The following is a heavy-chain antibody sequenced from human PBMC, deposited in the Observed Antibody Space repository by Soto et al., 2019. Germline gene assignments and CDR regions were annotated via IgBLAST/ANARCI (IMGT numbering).Heavy chain of an antibody. Sequence: PSEPLSLTCTVSVGSISSYYWSWIRQPPGKGLEWIGNIYYSGSTNYNPSLESRVTMSMDKSKNKFFLQLSTVTAADTAVYYCATRPPGEVWVGVFYYWGQGTQVTVSS. CDR3: ATRPPGEVWVGVFYY. J-gene: IGHJ4*02. CDR1: VGSISSYY. CDR2: IYYSGST. V-gene: IGHV4-59*01. D-gene: IGHD3-10*01.